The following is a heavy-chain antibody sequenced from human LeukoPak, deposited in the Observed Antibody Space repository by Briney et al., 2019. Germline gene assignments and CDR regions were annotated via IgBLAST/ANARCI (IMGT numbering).Heavy chain of an antibody. D-gene: IGHD3-10*01. CDR3: AKSFLGSGSYPSTHYYYYGMDV. J-gene: IGHJ6*02. V-gene: IGHV3-23*01. CDR2: ISGSGGST. Sequence: GGSLRLSCAASGFTFSSYAMSWVRQAPGKGLEWVPAISGSGGSTYYADSVKGRFTISRDNSKNTLYLQMNSLRAEDTAVYYCAKSFLGSGSYPSTHYYYYGMDVWGQGTTVTVSS. CDR1: GFTFSSYA.